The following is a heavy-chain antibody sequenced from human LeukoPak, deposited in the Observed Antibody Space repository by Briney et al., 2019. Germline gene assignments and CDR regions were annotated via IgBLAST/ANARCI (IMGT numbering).Heavy chain of an antibody. CDR2: ISYDGSNK. Sequence: GGSLRLSCAGSGFTFSSYAMHWVRQAPGKGLEWVAVISYDGSNKYYADSVKGRFTISRDNSKNTLYLQMNSLRAEDTAVYYCARDLVKQQLVRGEFDYWGQGTLVTVSS. J-gene: IGHJ4*02. D-gene: IGHD6-13*01. CDR1: GFTFSSYA. V-gene: IGHV3-30*04. CDR3: ARDLVKQQLVRGEFDY.